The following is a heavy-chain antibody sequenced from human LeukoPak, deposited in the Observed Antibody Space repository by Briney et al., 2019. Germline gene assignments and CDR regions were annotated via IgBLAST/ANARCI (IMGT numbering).Heavy chain of an antibody. D-gene: IGHD1-14*01. CDR2: IIPIFVTA. CDR1: GGTFSSYA. J-gene: IGHJ5*02. Sequence: SVKVSCKASGGTFSSYAISWVRQAPGHGLEWMGGIIPIFVTADYAQKFQGRVTITADESTTTAYMELSSLRSEDTAVYYCARARISEPYMRWFDPWGQETLVTVSS. V-gene: IGHV1-69*13. CDR3: ARARISEPYMRWFDP.